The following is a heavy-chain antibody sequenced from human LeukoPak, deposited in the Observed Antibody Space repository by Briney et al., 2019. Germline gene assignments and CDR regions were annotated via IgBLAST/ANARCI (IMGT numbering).Heavy chain of an antibody. D-gene: IGHD6-19*01. J-gene: IGHJ3*02. CDR3: ATSYSSGWYGTFDI. V-gene: IGHV3-53*01. CDR2: IYSGGST. CDR1: GFTVSSNL. Sequence: GGSLRLSCAASGFTVSSNLMSWVRQAPGEGLEWVSLIYSGGSTYYADSVKGRFTISRDNPKNTLYLQMSRLRAEDTAVYYCATSYSSGWYGTFDIWGQGTMVTVSS.